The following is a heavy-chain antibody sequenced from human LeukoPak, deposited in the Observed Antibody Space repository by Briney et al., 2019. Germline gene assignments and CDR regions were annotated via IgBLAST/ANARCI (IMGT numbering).Heavy chain of an antibody. Sequence: SETLSLTCTVSGGSISRYYWRWIRQPPGKGLEWIGYIYYSGSTNYNPSLKSRVTISVDTSKNQFSLRLSSVTAADTAVYYCAREDLVAAGTTGSFQYWGQGTLVTVSS. J-gene: IGHJ1*01. V-gene: IGHV4-59*01. CDR3: AREDLVAAGTTGSFQY. D-gene: IGHD6-13*01. CDR2: IYYSGST. CDR1: GGSISRYY.